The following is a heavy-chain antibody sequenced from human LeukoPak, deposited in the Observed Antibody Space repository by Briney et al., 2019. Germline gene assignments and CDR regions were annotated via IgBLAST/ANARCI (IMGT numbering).Heavy chain of an antibody. Sequence: QTGGSLRLLCAVSGITLSIYGMSGVRQSRGKGREWVAGISDSCGSTKYADSVRARFTISRDHPKNTVFRQMNSLRADDTAVYFCATPGVVIRVFLVAFHKEAYYFESWGQGALVTVSS. CDR2: ISDSCGST. V-gene: IGHV3-23*01. D-gene: IGHD3-3*01. CDR3: ATPGVVIRVFLVAFHKEAYYFES. CDR1: GITLSIYG. J-gene: IGHJ4*02.